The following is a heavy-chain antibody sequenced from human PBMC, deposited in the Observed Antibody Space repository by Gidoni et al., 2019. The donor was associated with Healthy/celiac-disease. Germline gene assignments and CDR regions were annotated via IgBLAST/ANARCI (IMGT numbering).Heavy chain of an antibody. J-gene: IGHJ4*02. CDR1: GFTFSSYS. Sequence: EVQLVESGGGLVKPGGSLRLSCAASGFTFSSYSMNWVRQAPGKGLEWVSSISSSSSYIYYADSVRGRFTISRDNAKNALYLQMNSLRAEDTAVYYCALSGRGGQQPVVYWGQGTLVTVSS. V-gene: IGHV3-21*01. CDR3: ALSGRGGQQPVVY. CDR2: ISSSSSYI. D-gene: IGHD6-13*01.